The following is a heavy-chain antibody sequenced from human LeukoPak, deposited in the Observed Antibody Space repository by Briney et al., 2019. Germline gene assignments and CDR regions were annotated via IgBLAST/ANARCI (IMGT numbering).Heavy chain of an antibody. CDR2: IYYSGST. V-gene: IGHV4-59*08. CDR3: ARSEAKQWLVINYYGMDV. CDR1: GGSISSYY. D-gene: IGHD6-19*01. J-gene: IGHJ6*02. Sequence: SETLSLTCTVSGGSISSYYWSWIRQPPGKGLEWIGYIYYSGSTNYNPSLKSRVTISVDTSKNQFSLKLSSVTAADTAVYYCARSEAKQWLVINYYGMDVWGQGTTVTVSS.